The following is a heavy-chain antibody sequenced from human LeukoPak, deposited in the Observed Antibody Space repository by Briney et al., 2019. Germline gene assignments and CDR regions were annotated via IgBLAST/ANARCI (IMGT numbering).Heavy chain of an antibody. Sequence: PSETLSLTCTVSGGSISSYYWSWIRQPPGKGLEWIGYIYYTGSTNYNPSPKSRVTISVDMSKNQFSLRLSSVTAADSAMYYCASGYSSSWYYFDHWGQGTPVTVSS. V-gene: IGHV4-59*01. CDR3: ASGYSSSWYYFDH. CDR1: GGSISSYY. D-gene: IGHD6-13*01. J-gene: IGHJ4*02. CDR2: IYYTGST.